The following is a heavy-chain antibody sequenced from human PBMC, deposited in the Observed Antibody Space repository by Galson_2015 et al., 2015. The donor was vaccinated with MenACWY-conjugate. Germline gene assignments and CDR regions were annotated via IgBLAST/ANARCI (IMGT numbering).Heavy chain of an antibody. CDR2: ISISSTTI. CDR3: ARDNGGNEDY. V-gene: IGHV3-48*04. Sequence: SLRLSCATSGFTFNNYDMNWVRQAPGKGLDWISYISISSTTIYYADSVKGRFTISRDDAKNSLYLQMNSLTVEDTAVYYCARDNGGNEDYWGPGTLVTVSS. D-gene: IGHD4-23*01. CDR1: GFTFNNYD. J-gene: IGHJ4*02.